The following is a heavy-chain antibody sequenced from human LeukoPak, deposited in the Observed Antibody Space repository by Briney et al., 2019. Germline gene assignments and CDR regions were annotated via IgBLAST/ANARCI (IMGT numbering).Heavy chain of an antibody. CDR2: INHSGST. D-gene: IGHD4-11*01. Sequence: PSETLSLTCAVYGGSFSGYYWSWIRQPPGKGLEWIGKINHSGSTNYNPSLKSRVTISVDTSKNQFSLKLSSVTAADTAVYYCARGYYVTTLDYWGQGTVVTVSS. CDR1: GGSFSGYY. CDR3: ARGYYVTTLDY. J-gene: IGHJ4*02. V-gene: IGHV4-34*01.